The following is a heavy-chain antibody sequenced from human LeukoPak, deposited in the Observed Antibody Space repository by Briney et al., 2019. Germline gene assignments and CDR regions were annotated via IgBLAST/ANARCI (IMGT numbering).Heavy chain of an antibody. CDR2: ITHSGAT. CDR3: ARGLRSVTWERELMSYQFYGMDV. CDR1: GESFNDYY. V-gene: IGHV4-34*01. D-gene: IGHD1-7*01. J-gene: IGHJ6*02. Sequence: PSQTLSLTCAVSGESFNDYYWIWIRQLRGKGLEWIGEITHSGATNYNPSLKNRVTFSIDTSRRQFSLRLRSLTAADTGVFYCARGLRSVTWERELMSYQFYGMDVWGQGTTVSVSS.